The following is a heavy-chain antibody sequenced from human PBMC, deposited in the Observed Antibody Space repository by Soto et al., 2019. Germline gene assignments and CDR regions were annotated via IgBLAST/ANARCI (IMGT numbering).Heavy chain of an antibody. CDR2: INHSGST. D-gene: IGHD2-15*01. CDR1: GGSLSGYY. V-gene: IGHV4-34*01. Sequence: SETLSLTCAVYGGSLSGYYWSWIRQPPGKGLEWIGEINHSGSTNYNPSLKSRVTISVDTSKNQFSLKLSSVTAADTAVYYCARVAWTKDIVVVVAAPNEAFDIWGQGTMVTVSS. CDR3: ARVAWTKDIVVVVAAPNEAFDI. J-gene: IGHJ3*02.